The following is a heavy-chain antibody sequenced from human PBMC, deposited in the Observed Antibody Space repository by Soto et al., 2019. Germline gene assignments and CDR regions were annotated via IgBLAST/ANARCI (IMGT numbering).Heavy chain of an antibody. Sequence: QVQLVQSGTEVKKPCSSVKVSCKASGGTLSNNAISWVRQAPGQGLEWMGGIIPLSATTNYAPKFQGRVTFTAERSTSTAYMELTSLTSEDTAVYFCARGFDDMGIVVVPTANPWYYGMEGWGQGTTVTVSS. J-gene: IGHJ6*02. V-gene: IGHV1-69*06. CDR1: GGTLSNNA. CDR3: ARGFDDMGIVVVPTANPWYYGMEG. D-gene: IGHD2-2*01. CDR2: IIPLSATT.